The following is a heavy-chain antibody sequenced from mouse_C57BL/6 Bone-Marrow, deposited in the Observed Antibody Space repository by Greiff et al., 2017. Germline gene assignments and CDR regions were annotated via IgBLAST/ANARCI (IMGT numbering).Heavy chain of an antibody. J-gene: IGHJ3*01. Sequence: EVKLMESGGGLVKPGGSLKLSCAASGFTFSSYAMSWVRQTPEKRLAWVATISDGGSYTYYPDNVQGRFTISRDNAKNNLYLQMSHLKSEDTAMYYCARDYGSSYVEFAYWGQGTLVTVSA. D-gene: IGHD1-1*01. V-gene: IGHV5-4*01. CDR1: GFTFSSYA. CDR3: ARDYGSSYVEFAY. CDR2: ISDGGSYT.